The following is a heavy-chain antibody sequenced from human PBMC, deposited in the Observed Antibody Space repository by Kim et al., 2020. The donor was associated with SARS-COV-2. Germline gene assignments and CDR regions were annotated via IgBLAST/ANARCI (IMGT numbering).Heavy chain of an antibody. CDR3: ASGGYDYGDY. Sequence: STYDADTVKSRCTISRDNSKNTLYLQMNSRRAEDTAVYYCASGGYDYGDYWGQGALVTVSS. CDR2: ST. J-gene: IGHJ4*02. D-gene: IGHD2-15*01. V-gene: IGHV3-66*01.